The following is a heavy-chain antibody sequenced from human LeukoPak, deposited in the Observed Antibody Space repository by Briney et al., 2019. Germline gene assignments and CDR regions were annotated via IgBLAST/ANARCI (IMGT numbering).Heavy chain of an antibody. V-gene: IGHV3-11*04. CDR3: ARARDRVGYYYYMDV. CDR1: GVTFSDYY. CDR2: ISSSGSTI. J-gene: IGHJ6*03. Sequence: GGSLRLSCAASGVTFSDYYMSWIRQAPGKGLEWVLYISSSGSTIYYADSVKGRFTISRDNAKNSLYLQMNSLRAEDTAVYYCARARDRVGYYYYMDVWGKGTTVTVSS.